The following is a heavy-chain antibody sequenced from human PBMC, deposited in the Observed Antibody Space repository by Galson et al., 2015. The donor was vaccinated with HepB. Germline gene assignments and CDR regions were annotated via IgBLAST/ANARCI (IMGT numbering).Heavy chain of an antibody. CDR3: VRDQSMVWGVTNYYYGMDV. J-gene: IGHJ6*02. CDR1: GFSFSSYE. V-gene: IGHV3-48*03. D-gene: IGHD3-10*01. Sequence: SLRLSCAASGFSFSSYEMNWVRQAPGKGLEWVSYISSSDSTIYYADSVKGRFTISRDNAKNSLYLQMNSLRAEDTAVYYCVRDQSMVWGVTNYYYGMDVWGQGTTVTVSS. CDR2: ISSSDSTI.